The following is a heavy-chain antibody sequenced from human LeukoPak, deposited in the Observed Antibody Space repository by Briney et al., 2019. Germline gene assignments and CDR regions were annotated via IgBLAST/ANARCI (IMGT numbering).Heavy chain of an antibody. D-gene: IGHD3-22*01. CDR1: GFTFSSYE. J-gene: IGHJ4*02. V-gene: IGHV3-48*03. Sequence: GSLRLSCAASGFTFSSYEMNWVRQAPGKGLEWISYISSSGSTIYYADSVKGRFTISRDNAKNSLYLQMNSLRAEDTAVYYCARAQRSLTYYYDSSGLYYFDYWGQGILVTVSS. CDR3: ARAQRSLTYYYDSSGLYYFDY. CDR2: ISSSGSTI.